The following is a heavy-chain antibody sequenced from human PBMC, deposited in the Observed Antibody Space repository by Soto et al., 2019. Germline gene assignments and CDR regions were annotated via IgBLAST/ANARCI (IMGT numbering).Heavy chain of an antibody. CDR1: GFTFSKYG. D-gene: IGHD3-9*01. CDR3: AREDILSGLGLDY. Sequence: QVQLEESGGGVVQPGRSLRLSCAASGFTFSKYGMHWVRQAPGKGLEWVAVIWHDGSNKFYGDSVKGRFTISRDNSKNTLYLQINSLRVEDTAVYYCAREDILSGLGLDYWGQGTLVTVSS. J-gene: IGHJ4*02. V-gene: IGHV3-33*01. CDR2: IWHDGSNK.